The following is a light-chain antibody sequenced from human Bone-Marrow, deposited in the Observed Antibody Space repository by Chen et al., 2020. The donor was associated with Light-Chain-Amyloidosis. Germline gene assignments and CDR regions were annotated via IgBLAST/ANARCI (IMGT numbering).Light chain of an antibody. J-gene: IGLJ2*01. CDR3: QSADSSGTYEGI. Sequence: SYELTQPPSVSVSPGQTARITCSGDDLPTKYAYWYQQKPGQAPVLVIHRDTERPSGISERFSGSSPGTTATLTNSGVQAEDEADYHCQSADSSGTYEGIFGGGTKLTVL. CDR1: DLPTKY. V-gene: IGLV3-25*03. CDR2: RDT.